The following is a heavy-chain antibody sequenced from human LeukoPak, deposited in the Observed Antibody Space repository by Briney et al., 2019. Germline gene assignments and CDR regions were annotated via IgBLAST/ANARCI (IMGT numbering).Heavy chain of an antibody. CDR2: IYTSGST. CDR3: ARVAANYDFWSGPTRYYYMDV. Sequence: PSQTLSLTCTVSGGSISSGSYYWSWIRQPAGKGLEWIGRIYTSGSTNYNPSLKSRVTISVDTSKNQFSLKLSSVTAADTAVYYCARVAANYDFWSGPTRYYYMDVWGKGTTVTVSS. V-gene: IGHV4-61*02. CDR1: GGSISSGSYY. J-gene: IGHJ6*03. D-gene: IGHD3-3*01.